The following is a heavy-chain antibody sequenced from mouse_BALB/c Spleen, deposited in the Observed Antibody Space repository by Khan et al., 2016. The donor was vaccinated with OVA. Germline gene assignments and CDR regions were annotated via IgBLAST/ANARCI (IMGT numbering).Heavy chain of an antibody. V-gene: IGHV1-87*01. CDR1: GYTLTSYW. J-gene: IGHJ3*02. CDR3: ETIYYDYG. Sequence: QVQLQQSGAELARPGASVKLSCKASGYTLTSYWMPWVKQRPGKGLEWIGAIYPGDGNTRYTQKLKGKATLTADKSSTPPYMQLSSLASEDSGVYYCETIYYDYGWGQGTLVTVSA. D-gene: IGHD2-4*01. CDR2: IYPGDGNT.